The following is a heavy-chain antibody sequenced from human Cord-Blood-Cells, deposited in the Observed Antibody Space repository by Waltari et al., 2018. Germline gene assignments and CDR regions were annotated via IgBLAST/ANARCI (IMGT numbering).Heavy chain of an antibody. CDR2: IVVCSGKT. CDR3: AAIPPRNYYYYYGMDV. D-gene: IGHD1-1*01. CDR1: GFTFTSSA. J-gene: IGHJ6*02. V-gene: IGHV1-58*01. Sequence: QMQLVQSGPEVKKPGTSVKVSCKASGFTFTSSAVQWVRQARGQRLEWIGWIVVCSGKTKYAQKFQERVTITSDMSTIRAYMELSSLRSEDTAVYYCAAIPPRNYYYYYGMDVWGQGTTVTVSS.